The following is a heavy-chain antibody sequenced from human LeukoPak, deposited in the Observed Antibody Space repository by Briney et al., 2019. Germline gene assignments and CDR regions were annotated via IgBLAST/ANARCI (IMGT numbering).Heavy chain of an antibody. CDR1: GFTFSSYE. J-gene: IGHJ4*02. D-gene: IGHD1-26*01. Sequence: GGSLRLSCAASGFTFSSYEMNWVRQAPGKGLEWVSYISSSGSTIYYADSVKGRFTVSRDNAKNSLYLQMDSLRAEDTAVYYCARGGTYYPYWGQGTLVTVSS. CDR2: ISSSGSTI. V-gene: IGHV3-48*03. CDR3: ARGGTYYPY.